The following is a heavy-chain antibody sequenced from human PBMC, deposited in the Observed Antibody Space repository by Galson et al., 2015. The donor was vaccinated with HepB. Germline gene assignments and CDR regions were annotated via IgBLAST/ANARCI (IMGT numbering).Heavy chain of an antibody. Sequence: SLRLSCAASGFTFSSYWMSWVRQAPGKGLEWVANIKQDGSEKYYVDSVKGRFTISRDNAKNSLYLQMNSLRAEDTAVYYCARVKVSRGSGSYYPYYFDYWGQGTLVTVSS. V-gene: IGHV3-7*01. J-gene: IGHJ4*02. CDR2: IKQDGSEK. CDR1: GFTFSSYW. CDR3: ARVKVSRGSGSYYPYYFDY. D-gene: IGHD3-10*01.